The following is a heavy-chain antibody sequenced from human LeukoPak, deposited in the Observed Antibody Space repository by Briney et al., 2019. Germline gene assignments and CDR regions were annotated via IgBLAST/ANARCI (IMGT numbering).Heavy chain of an antibody. CDR1: GGSISSNTYY. V-gene: IGHV4-39*01. D-gene: IGHD3-10*01. J-gene: IGHJ4*02. CDR2: IYYSGST. CDR3: ARRRGGFDY. Sequence: PSETLSLTCTVSGGSISSNTYYWGWIRQPPGKGLEWIGSIYYSGSTYYNPSLKSRVTMSVDTSKNQFSLKLSSVTAADTAVYYCARRRGGFDYWGQGTLVTVSS.